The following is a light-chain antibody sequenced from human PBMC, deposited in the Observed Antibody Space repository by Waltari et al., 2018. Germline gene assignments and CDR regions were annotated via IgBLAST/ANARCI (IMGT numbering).Light chain of an antibody. V-gene: IGLV3-27*01. CDR3: HAAADNNWF. J-gene: IGLJ2*01. CDR2: KDT. CDR1: VLAEKY. Sequence: YDLAQPFSVSVSPGQPATITCSGDVLAEKYVRWFQQRPGQAPTLTLYKDTERPSGIPERFSGSSSGSTVTLTIRGALLEDEADYHCHAAADNNWFFGGGTKLTVL.